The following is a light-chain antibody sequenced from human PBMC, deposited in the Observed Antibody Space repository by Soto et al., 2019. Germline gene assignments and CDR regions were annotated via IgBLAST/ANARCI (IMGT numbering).Light chain of an antibody. CDR1: QSVSSK. Sequence: ETVITQSPATLSLSPGERATPSCRASQSVSSKLAWYQQKPGQAPRLLIYGASTRATGIPARFSGSGSGTEFTLTISSLQSEDFAVCYCQQYNNWPPITFGQGTRLEIK. V-gene: IGKV3-15*01. CDR2: GAS. J-gene: IGKJ5*01. CDR3: QQYNNWPPIT.